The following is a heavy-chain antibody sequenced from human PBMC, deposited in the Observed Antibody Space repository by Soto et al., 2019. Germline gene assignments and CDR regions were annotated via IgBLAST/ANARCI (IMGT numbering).Heavy chain of an antibody. CDR1: GFTFSSYW. J-gene: IGHJ4*02. CDR2: INSDGSST. D-gene: IGHD5-12*01. V-gene: IGHV3-74*01. Sequence: PGGSLRLSCAASGFTFSSYWMHWVRQAPGKGLVWVSRINSDGSSTNYADSVKGRFTISRDNSKNTLYLQMNSLRAEDTAVYYCARARSDIVATIPWAYFDYWGQGTLVTVSS. CDR3: ARARSDIVATIPWAYFDY.